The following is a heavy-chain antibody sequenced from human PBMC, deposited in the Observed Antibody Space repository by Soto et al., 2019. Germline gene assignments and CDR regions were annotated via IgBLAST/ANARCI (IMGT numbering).Heavy chain of an antibody. CDR1: GDTFSSYA. J-gene: IGHJ3*02. Sequence: QVQLVQSGAEMKKPGSSVKVSCQASGDTFSSYAISWLRQAPGQGLEWMGGIIPVSGPANYAQKFQGRVSITAADSATTVYMELSSLRFEDTAVYYWARDSPYSSPSHAFDIWGQGTLVTVSS. V-gene: IGHV1-69*01. CDR3: ARDSPYSSPSHAFDI. CDR2: IIPVSGPA. D-gene: IGHD6-19*01.